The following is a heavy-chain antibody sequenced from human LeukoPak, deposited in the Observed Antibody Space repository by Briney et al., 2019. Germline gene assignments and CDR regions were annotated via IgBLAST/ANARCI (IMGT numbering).Heavy chain of an antibody. Sequence: GESLKISCKGSGYSFTTYWIAWVRQTPDKGLECMGIIYPGDSDTTYSPSFQGQVTISADKSISTAYLQWGSLRASDAAIYYCARRIAAAGADGLDVWGQGTTVTVSS. J-gene: IGHJ6*02. CDR2: IYPGDSDT. D-gene: IGHD6-13*01. V-gene: IGHV5-51*01. CDR1: GYSFTTYW. CDR3: ARRIAAAGADGLDV.